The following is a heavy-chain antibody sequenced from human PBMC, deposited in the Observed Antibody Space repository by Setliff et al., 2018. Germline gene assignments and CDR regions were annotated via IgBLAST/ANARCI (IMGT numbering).Heavy chain of an antibody. CDR2: INPNSGGT. CDR1: GYTFTSYD. Sequence: GASVKVSCKASGYTFTSYDINWVRQATGQGLEWMGWINPNSGGTNYAQKFQGWVTMTRDTSISTAYMELSRLRSDDTAVYYCARGSWLREYYFDYWGQGTLVTVSS. CDR3: ARGSWLREYYFDY. V-gene: IGHV1-2*04. D-gene: IGHD5-12*01. J-gene: IGHJ4*02.